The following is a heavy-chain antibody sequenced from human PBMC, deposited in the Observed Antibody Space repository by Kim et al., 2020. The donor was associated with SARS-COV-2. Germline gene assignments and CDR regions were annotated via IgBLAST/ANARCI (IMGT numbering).Heavy chain of an antibody. CDR1: GGSFSGYY. V-gene: IGHV4-34*01. CDR3: ARSPPDP. J-gene: IGHJ5*02. Sequence: SETLSLTCAVYGGSFSGYYWSWIRQPPGKGLEWIGEINHSGSTNYNPSLKSRVTISVDTSKNQFSLKLSSVTAADTAVYYCARSPPDPWGQGTLVTVSS. CDR2: INHSGST.